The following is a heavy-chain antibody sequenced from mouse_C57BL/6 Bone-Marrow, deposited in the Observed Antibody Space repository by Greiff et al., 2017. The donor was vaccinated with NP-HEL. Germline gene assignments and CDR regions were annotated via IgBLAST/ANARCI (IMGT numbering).Heavy chain of an antibody. CDR3: AKGYGNPYAMDY. V-gene: IGHV5-4*03. D-gene: IGHD2-1*01. J-gene: IGHJ4*01. Sequence: EVKLMESGGGLVKPGGSLKLSCAASGFTFSSYAMSWVRQTPEKRLEWVATISDGGSYTYYPDNVKGRFTISRDNAKNNMYLKMNHLKSEKTTMYYCAKGYGNPYAMDYWGQGTSVTVSS. CDR2: ISDGGSYT. CDR1: GFTFSSYA.